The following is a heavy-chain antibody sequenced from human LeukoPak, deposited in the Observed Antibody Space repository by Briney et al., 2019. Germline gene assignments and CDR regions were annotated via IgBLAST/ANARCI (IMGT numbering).Heavy chain of an antibody. D-gene: IGHD5-18*01. CDR1: GFTFSSYG. Sequence: GGSLRLSCAASGFTFSSYGMHWVRQAPGKGLEWVAVIWYDGSNKYYADSVKGRFIISRDNSKNTLYLQMNSLRAEDTAVYYCARERGYSQKHFDYWGQGTLVTVSS. J-gene: IGHJ4*02. CDR3: ARERGYSQKHFDY. V-gene: IGHV3-33*01. CDR2: IWYDGSNK.